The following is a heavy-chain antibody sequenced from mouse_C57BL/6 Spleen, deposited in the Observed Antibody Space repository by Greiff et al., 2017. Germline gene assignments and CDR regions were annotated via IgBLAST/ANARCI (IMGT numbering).Heavy chain of an antibody. D-gene: IGHD3-2*02. CDR3: AKGQLRLPWLAY. CDR1: GYTFTNYW. V-gene: IGHV1-50*01. Sequence: VQLQQPGAELVKPGASVKLSCKASGYTFTNYWMQWVKQRPGQGLEWIGEIDPSDSYTNYNQKFKGKATLTVDTSSSTAYMQLSSLTSEDSAVYYCAKGQLRLPWLAYWGQGTLVTVSA. CDR2: IDPSDSYT. J-gene: IGHJ3*01.